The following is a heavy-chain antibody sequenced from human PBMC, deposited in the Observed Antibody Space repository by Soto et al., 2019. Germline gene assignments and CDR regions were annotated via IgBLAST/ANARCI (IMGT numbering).Heavy chain of an antibody. CDR1: GRSIRIGGFS. Sequence: PSETLSLTCSVSGRSIRIGGFSWSWIRHPPGKGLEWIGYIYHSGSTYYNPSLKSRVTISVDRSKNQFSLKLSSVTAADTAVYYCASAGGLGATDVDYWGQGTLLTVSS. CDR2: IYHSGST. CDR3: ASAGGLGATDVDY. V-gene: IGHV4-30-2*01. J-gene: IGHJ4*02. D-gene: IGHD1-26*01.